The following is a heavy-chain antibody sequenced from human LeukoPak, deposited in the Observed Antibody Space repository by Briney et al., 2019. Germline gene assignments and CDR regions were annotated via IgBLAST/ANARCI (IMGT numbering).Heavy chain of an antibody. CDR2: INPNSGGT. CDR3: ASELRPARSTYYYGSGTLGY. V-gene: IGHV1-2*02. J-gene: IGHJ4*02. Sequence: GASVKVSCKASGYTFTGYYMHWVRQAPGQGLEWMGWINPNSGGTNYAQKFQGRVTMTRDTSISTAYLELSRLRSDDTAVYYCASELRPARSTYYYGSGTLGYWGQGTLVTVSS. D-gene: IGHD3-10*01. CDR1: GYTFTGYY.